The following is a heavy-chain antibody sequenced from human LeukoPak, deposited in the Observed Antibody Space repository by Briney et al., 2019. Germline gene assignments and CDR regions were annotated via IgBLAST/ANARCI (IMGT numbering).Heavy chain of an antibody. J-gene: IGHJ4*02. CDR2: INHSGYT. CDR1: GVAFSNYY. Sequence: SETLSLTCAVSGVAFSNYYWSWVRQSPRQGLEWIGEINHSGYTNYNPSLTSRVTMSIDTSKNQFSLLLTSVTAADAGVYYCTRAVAGHPDWGQGTLVTVSS. D-gene: IGHD6-19*01. V-gene: IGHV4-34*01. CDR3: TRAVAGHPD.